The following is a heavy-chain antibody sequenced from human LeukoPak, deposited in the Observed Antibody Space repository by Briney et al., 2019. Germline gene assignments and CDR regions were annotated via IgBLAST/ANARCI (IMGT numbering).Heavy chain of an antibody. CDR1: GFTFSSYW. Sequence: GGSLILSCAASGFTFSSYWMGWVRQAPGKGLEWVANIKQDGSEKYYVDPVKGRFTISRDNAKNSLYLQMNSLRAEDTAVYYCARLGSGSFELTYYYYGMDVWGQGTTVTVSS. CDR3: ARLGSGSFELTYYYYGMDV. D-gene: IGHD3-10*01. V-gene: IGHV3-7*05. J-gene: IGHJ6*02. CDR2: IKQDGSEK.